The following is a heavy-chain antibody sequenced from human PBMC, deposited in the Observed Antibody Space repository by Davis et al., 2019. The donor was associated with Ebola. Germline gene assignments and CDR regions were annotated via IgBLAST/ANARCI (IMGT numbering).Heavy chain of an antibody. Sequence: ASVKVSCKASGYTFTSYAMHWVRQAPGQRLEWMGWINAGNGNTKYSQKFQGRVTITRDTSASTAYMELSSLRSEDTAVYYCARDLGAMVQGVISYWFDPWGQGTPVTVSS. V-gene: IGHV1-3*01. CDR2: INAGNGNT. CDR3: ARDLGAMVQGVISYWFDP. CDR1: GYTFTSYA. D-gene: IGHD3-10*01. J-gene: IGHJ5*02.